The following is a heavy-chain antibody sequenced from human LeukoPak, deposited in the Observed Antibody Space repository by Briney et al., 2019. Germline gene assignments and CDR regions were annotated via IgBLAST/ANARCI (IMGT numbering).Heavy chain of an antibody. CDR3: AKQGPARIPIVVVTAMAH. D-gene: IGHD2-21*02. CDR2: ISGSGGST. V-gene: IGHV3-23*01. Sequence: GGSLRLSCAASGFTFSSYWMHWVRQAPGKGLEWVSAISGSGGSTYYADSVKGRFTISRDNSKNTLYLQMNSPRAEDTAVYYCAKQGPARIPIVVVTAMAHWGQGTLVTVSS. J-gene: IGHJ4*02. CDR1: GFTFSSYW.